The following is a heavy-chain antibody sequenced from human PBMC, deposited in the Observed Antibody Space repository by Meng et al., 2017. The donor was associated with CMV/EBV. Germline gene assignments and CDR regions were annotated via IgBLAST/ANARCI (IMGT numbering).Heavy chain of an antibody. CDR3: ARTRECGADCYYRFDP. CDR2: ITPILGIA. D-gene: IGHD2-21*01. V-gene: IGHV1-69*10. CDR1: GGTLSSDA. Sequence: SVKVSCKTSGGTLSSDAISWVRQAPGQGLEWMGGITPILGIANYAQRFQGRVTITADKSTSTAYMELSSLRSEDTAVYYCARTRECGADCYYRFDPWGQGTLVTVSS. J-gene: IGHJ5*02.